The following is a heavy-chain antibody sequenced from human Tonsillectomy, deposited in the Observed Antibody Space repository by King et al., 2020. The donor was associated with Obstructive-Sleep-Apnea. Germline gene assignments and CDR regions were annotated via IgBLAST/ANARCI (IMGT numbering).Heavy chain of an antibody. D-gene: IGHD4/OR15-4a*01. CDR3: AVAPRSCAANSCNAGGLDY. J-gene: IGHJ4*02. CDR1: DGSISTYY. Sequence: VQLQESGPGLVKPSETLSLTCTVSDGSISTYYWNWIRQPPGKGLEWIGYISYSGSTNYSPSLKSRVTISVDTSKNQFSLRLTSLTAADTAVYYCAVAPRSCAANSCNAGGLDYWGQGTQVTVSS. CDR2: ISYSGST. V-gene: IGHV4-59*01.